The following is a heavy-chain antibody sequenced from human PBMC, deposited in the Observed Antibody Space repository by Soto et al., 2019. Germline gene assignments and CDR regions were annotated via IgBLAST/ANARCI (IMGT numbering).Heavy chain of an antibody. CDR1: GGSISSSNW. V-gene: IGHV4-4*02. CDR3: ARCPSWRERYLDV. Sequence: QVQLQESGPGLVKPSGTLSLTCAVSGGSISSSNWWRWVRQPPGKGLEWIGGIYHSGSTNYNPSLKSRVTITVDKTKNQFSLKLSSVTAADTAVYYWARCPSWRERYLDVWGQGTTVTVSS. D-gene: IGHD2-2*01. J-gene: IGHJ6*02. CDR2: IYHSGST.